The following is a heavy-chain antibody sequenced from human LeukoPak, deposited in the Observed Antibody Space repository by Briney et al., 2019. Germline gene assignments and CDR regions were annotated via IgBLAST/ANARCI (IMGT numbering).Heavy chain of an antibody. CDR3: AGLPDGLYQLRFDHDY. D-gene: IGHD2-2*01. J-gene: IGHJ4*02. CDR2: INPNRGGT. Sequence: ASVKVSCKASGYTFTGYYMHWVRQAPGQGLEWMGWINPNRGGTNYAQKFQGRVTMTSDTSISPAYMELSRLRSDDTAVCYCAGLPDGLYQLRFDHDYWAREPWSPSPQ. V-gene: IGHV1-2*02. CDR1: GYTFTGYY.